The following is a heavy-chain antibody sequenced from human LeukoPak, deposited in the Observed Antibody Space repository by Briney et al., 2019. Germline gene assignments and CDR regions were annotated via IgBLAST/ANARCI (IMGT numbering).Heavy chain of an antibody. CDR2: ISSSSSTI. Sequence: GGSLRLSCAASGFTFSSYSMNWVRQAPGKGLEWVSYISSSSSTIYYADSVKGRFTISRDNAKNSLYLQMKRLRAEDTAVNYCARDGAAYCGGDCYSHLGYWGQGTLVTVSS. CDR1: GFTFSSYS. CDR3: ARDGAAYCGGDCYSHLGY. D-gene: IGHD2-21*02. J-gene: IGHJ4*02. V-gene: IGHV3-48*04.